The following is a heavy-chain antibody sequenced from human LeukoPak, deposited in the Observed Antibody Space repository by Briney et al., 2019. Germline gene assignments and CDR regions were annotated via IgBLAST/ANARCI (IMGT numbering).Heavy chain of an antibody. V-gene: IGHV4-59*08. CDR3: ARRTGTAGGNHFDY. J-gene: IGHJ4*02. CDR1: GGXISSYY. D-gene: IGHD1/OR15-1a*01. Sequence: SETLSLTCTVSGGXISSYYWSWIRQPPGKGLEWIGYIYYSGGTHYSPSLKSRVTISVDTSKNQFSLNLSSMTAADTAVYYCARRTGTAGGNHFDYWGQGTLVTVSS. CDR2: IYYSGGT.